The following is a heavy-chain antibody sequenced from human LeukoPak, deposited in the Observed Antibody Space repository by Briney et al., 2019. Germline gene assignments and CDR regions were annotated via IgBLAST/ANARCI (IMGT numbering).Heavy chain of an antibody. CDR2: IYYSGST. J-gene: IGHJ3*02. CDR3: ARVGGSYLLSGAFDI. Sequence: SETLSLTCTVSGGSISSSSYYWGWIRQPPGKGLEWIGSIYYSGSTYYNPSLKSRVTISVDTSKNQFSLKLSSVTAADTAVYYCARVGGSYLLSGAFDIWGQGTMVTVSS. CDR1: GGSISSSSYY. D-gene: IGHD1-26*01. V-gene: IGHV4-39*07.